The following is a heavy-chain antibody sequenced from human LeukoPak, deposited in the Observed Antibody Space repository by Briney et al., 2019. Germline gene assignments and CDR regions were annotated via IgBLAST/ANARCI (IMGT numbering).Heavy chain of an antibody. CDR3: ARSDCSSTSCVSGIFWFDP. CDR1: GGSISSYY. CDR2: IYYSGST. Sequence: PSETLSLTCTVSGGSISSYYWSWIRQPPGKGLEWIGYIYYSGSTNYNPSLKSRVTISVDTSKNQFSLKLSSVTAADTAVYYCARSDCSSTSCVSGIFWFDPWAREPWSPSPQ. D-gene: IGHD2-2*01. V-gene: IGHV4-59*01. J-gene: IGHJ5*02.